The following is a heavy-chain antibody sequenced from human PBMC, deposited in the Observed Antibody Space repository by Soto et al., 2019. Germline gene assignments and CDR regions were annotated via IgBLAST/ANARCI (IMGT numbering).Heavy chain of an antibody. J-gene: IGHJ5*02. CDR3: ARVIERITIFGVVTWFDP. Sequence: SETLSLTCAVYGGSFSGYYWSWIRQPPGKGLEWIGEINHSGSTNYNPSIKSRVTISVDTSKNQFSLKLSSVTAADTAVYYCARVIERITIFGVVTWFDPWGQGTLVTVSS. CDR1: GGSFSGYY. D-gene: IGHD3-3*01. V-gene: IGHV4-34*01. CDR2: INHSGST.